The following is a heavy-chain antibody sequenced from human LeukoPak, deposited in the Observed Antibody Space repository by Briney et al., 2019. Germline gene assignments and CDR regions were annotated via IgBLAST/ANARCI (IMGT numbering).Heavy chain of an antibody. J-gene: IGHJ3*02. CDR1: GGTFSSYA. V-gene: IGHV1-69*05. Sequence: ASVKVSCKASGGTFSSYAISWVRQAPGQGLEWMGRIIPIFGTANYAQKFQGRVTITTDESTSTAYMELSSLRSEDTAVYYCASEDCSGGSCYHLDAFDIWGQGTMVTVSS. CDR3: ASEDCSGGSCYHLDAFDI. D-gene: IGHD2-15*01. CDR2: IIPIFGTA.